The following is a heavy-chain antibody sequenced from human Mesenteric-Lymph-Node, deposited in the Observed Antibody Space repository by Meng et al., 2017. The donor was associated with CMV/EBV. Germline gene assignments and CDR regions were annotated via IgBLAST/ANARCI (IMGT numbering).Heavy chain of an antibody. CDR2: IRYDGGEK. J-gene: IGHJ5*01. Sequence: GESLKISCAAAGFTFNTYGIHWVRQAPGKGLEWVAFIRYDGGEKYYTDSVKGRFTISRDNSKDTLYLQMNSLRPEDTAVYYCAKDPHDLWSGKNWSDSWGQGTLVTVSS. V-gene: IGHV3-30*02. CDR1: GFTFNTYG. CDR3: AKDPHDLWSGKNWSDS. D-gene: IGHD3-3*01.